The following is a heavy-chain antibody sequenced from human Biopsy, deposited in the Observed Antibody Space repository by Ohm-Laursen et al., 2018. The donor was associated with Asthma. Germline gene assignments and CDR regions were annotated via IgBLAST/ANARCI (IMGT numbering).Heavy chain of an antibody. CDR1: GFTFSSYA. D-gene: IGHD2-21*02. J-gene: IGHJ4*02. CDR3: ARCGGDCPIRGFDS. CDR2: ISASGHAT. Sequence: SLRLSCAASGFTFSSYAMGWVRQAPGTGLEWVSGISASGHATYDADSVRGRFTISKDKSKNTLFLQMNSLRVEDTAVYYCARCGGDCPIRGFDSWGPGTLVTVSS. V-gene: IGHV3-23*01.